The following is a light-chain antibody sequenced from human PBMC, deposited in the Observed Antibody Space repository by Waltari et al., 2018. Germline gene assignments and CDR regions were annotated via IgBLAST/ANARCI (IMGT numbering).Light chain of an antibody. CDR3: MQSLQTPIS. CDR2: LGS. V-gene: IGKV2-28*01. Sequence: DIVMTQSPLSLPVTPGEPASISCRSSQSLMHNIGYNYLDWYLQKPGQSPQLLIYLGSNRASGVPDRFSGSGSGTDFTLKISRVEAEDVGRYYCMQSLQTPISFGQGTKLEIK. J-gene: IGKJ2*03. CDR1: QSLMHNIGYNY.